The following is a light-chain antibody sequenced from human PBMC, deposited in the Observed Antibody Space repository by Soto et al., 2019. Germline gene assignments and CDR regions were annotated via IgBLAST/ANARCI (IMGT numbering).Light chain of an antibody. CDR2: YAS. CDR1: EDSSKF. V-gene: IGKV1-33*01. J-gene: IGKJ3*01. CDR3: IQYVTLPFT. Sequence: DTQRTQFPSSLSASVGVRVTMSCQSSEDSSKFLTWYQQRPGKAPKLLISYASNLETGVPSRFSGSGSGRGFTLTISSLRPEDFATYYCIQYVTLPFTFAPGTKVDIK.